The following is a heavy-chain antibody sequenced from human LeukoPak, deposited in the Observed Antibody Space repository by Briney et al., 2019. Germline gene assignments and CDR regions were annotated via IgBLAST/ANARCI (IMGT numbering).Heavy chain of an antibody. CDR2: IYTDDRT. V-gene: IGHV3-53*01. D-gene: IGHD2-21*01. J-gene: IGHJ4*02. CDR3: ARDRHKLRFDY. CDR1: GFTVSNYY. Sequence: GGSLRLSCAASGFTVSNYYMSWVRQAPGKGLEWVSDIYTDDRTYYADSVKGRFTISRDDSKNMLFLQMDSLRVEDTAVYYCARDRHKLRFDYWGQGTLVTVSS.